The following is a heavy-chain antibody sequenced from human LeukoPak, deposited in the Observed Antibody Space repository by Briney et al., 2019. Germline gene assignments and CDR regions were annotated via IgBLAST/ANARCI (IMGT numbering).Heavy chain of an antibody. V-gene: IGHV4-38-2*02. CDR2: IYHSGST. D-gene: IGHD2-2*01. CDR3: ARDIVVVPAAMVSYFDY. J-gene: IGHJ4*02. Sequence: SETLSLTCTVSGYSISSGYYWGWIRQPPGKGLEWIGGIYHSGSTYYNPSLKSRVTISVDTSKNQFSLKLSSVTAADTAVYYCARDIVVVPAAMVSYFDYWGQGTLVTVSS. CDR1: GYSISSGYY.